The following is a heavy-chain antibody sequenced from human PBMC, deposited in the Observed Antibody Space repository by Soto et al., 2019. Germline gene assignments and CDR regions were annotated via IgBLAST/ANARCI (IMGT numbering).Heavy chain of an antibody. Sequence: ETLCLTCTVSGGSISSYYWSWIRQPPGKGLEWIGYIYYSGSTNYSPSLKSRVTISVDTSKNQFSLKLSSVTAADTAVYYCARWYGGSLDYWGQGTLVTVSS. CDR2: IYYSGST. D-gene: IGHD4-17*01. CDR3: ARWYGGSLDY. J-gene: IGHJ4*02. V-gene: IGHV4-59*01. CDR1: GGSISSYY.